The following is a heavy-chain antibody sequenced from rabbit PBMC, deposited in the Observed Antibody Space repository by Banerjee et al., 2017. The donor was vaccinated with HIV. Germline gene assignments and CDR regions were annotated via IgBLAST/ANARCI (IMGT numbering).Heavy chain of an antibody. CDR1: GFDLSNYYY. CDR3: GRDAGSIYYSYYFNL. J-gene: IGHJ4*01. CDR2: IYSGSGST. Sequence: QEQLEESGGGLVKPEGSLTLTCKASGFDLSNYYYMCWVRQAPGKGLELIACIYSGSGSTWYASWVNGRFTISRSTSLNTVDLKMTSLTAADTATYFCGRDAGSIYYSYYFNLWGQGTLVTVS. V-gene: IGHV1S43*01. D-gene: IGHD8-1*01.